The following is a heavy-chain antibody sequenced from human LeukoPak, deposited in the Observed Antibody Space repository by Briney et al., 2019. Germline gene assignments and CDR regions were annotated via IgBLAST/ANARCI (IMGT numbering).Heavy chain of an antibody. CDR1: GGSISSYY. J-gene: IGHJ4*02. Sequence: SETLSLTCTVSGGSISSYYWSWIRPPPGKGLEWIGYIYYTGNTNYNPSLKSRVTISVDTSKNQFSLNLSSVTAADTAIYYCARLGGATSPFGYWGQGTLVTVSS. CDR2: IYYTGNT. CDR3: ARLGGATSPFGY. V-gene: IGHV4-59*08. D-gene: IGHD1-26*01.